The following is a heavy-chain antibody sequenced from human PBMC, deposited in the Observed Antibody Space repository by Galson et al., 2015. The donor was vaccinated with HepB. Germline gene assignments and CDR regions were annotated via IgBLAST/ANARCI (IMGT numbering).Heavy chain of an antibody. D-gene: IGHD6-19*01. J-gene: IGHJ6*02. CDR2: ISYDGSNK. CDR1: GFTFSSYA. Sequence: SLRLSCAASGFTFSSYAMHWVRQAPGKGLEWVAVISYDGSNKYYADSVKGRFTISRDNSKNTLYLQMNSLRAEDTAVYYCARDVSGWDYYYYGMDVWGQGTTVTVSS. V-gene: IGHV3-30-3*01. CDR3: ARDVSGWDYYYYGMDV.